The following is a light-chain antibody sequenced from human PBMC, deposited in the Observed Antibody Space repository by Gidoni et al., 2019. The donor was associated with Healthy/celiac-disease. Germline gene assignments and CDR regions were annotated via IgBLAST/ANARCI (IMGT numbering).Light chain of an antibody. CDR1: SSDVGGYKY. Sequence: QSALTQPRPVSGSPGQSVTISCTGTSSDVGGYKYVSWYQQHPGKAPKLMIYDVSKRPSGVPDRFSGSKSGNTASLTISGLQAEDEADYYCCSYAGSLVVFGGGTKLTVL. CDR3: CSYAGSLVV. CDR2: DVS. V-gene: IGLV2-11*01. J-gene: IGLJ2*01.